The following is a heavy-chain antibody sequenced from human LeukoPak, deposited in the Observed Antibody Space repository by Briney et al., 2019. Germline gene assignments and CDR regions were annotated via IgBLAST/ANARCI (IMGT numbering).Heavy chain of an antibody. J-gene: IGHJ5*02. CDR2: INTNSGGT. Sequence: ASVKVSCKASGYIFTGYYMHWVRQAPGQGLEWMGWINTNSGGTNYAQKFQGRVTMTRDTSISTAYMELSRLRSDDTAVYYCARDFYDRQGWFDPWGQGTLVTVSS. CDR1: GYIFTGYY. D-gene: IGHD3-9*01. CDR3: ARDFYDRQGWFDP. V-gene: IGHV1-2*02.